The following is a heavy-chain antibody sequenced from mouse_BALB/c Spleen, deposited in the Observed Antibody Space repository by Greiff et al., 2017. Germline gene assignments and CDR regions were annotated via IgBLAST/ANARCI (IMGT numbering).Heavy chain of an antibody. CDR1: GFSLTSYG. CDR3: ARNRDGYDWFAY. D-gene: IGHD2-2*01. Sequence: VKLMESGPGLVQPSQSLSITCTVSGFSLTSYGVHWVRQSPGKGLEWLGVIWSGGSTDYNAAFISRLSISKDNSKSQVFFKMNSLQANDTAIYYCARNRDGYDWFAYWGQGTLVTVSA. CDR2: IWSGGST. V-gene: IGHV2-2*02. J-gene: IGHJ3*01.